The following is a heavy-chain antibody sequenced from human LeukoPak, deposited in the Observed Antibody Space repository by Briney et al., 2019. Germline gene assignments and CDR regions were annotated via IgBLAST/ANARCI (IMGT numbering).Heavy chain of an antibody. J-gene: IGHJ6*02. Sequence: GGSLRLSCAASGFTFSSYAMSWVRQAPGKGLEWVSAISGSGGSTYYADSVKGRFTISRDNSKNTLYLQMNSLRAEDTAVYYCAKDQVTYSSGLMGYYYYGMDVWGQGTTVTVSS. CDR1: GFTFSSYA. V-gene: IGHV3-23*01. CDR3: AKDQVTYSSGLMGYYYYGMDV. CDR2: ISGSGGST. D-gene: IGHD6-19*01.